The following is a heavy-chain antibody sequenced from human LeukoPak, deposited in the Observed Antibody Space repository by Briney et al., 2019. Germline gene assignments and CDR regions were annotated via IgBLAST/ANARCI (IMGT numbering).Heavy chain of an antibody. CDR2: IKQDGSET. V-gene: IGHV3-7*01. D-gene: IGHD1-26*01. CDR1: GFTFRSYW. Sequence: GGSLRLSCAASGFTFRSYWMTRVRQYPGKGLEWVANIKQDGSETYYADSVKGRFTISRDNAKRSLYLQMNSLRAEDTAVYYCARDGELGSPADAFDIWGQGTMVTVSS. J-gene: IGHJ3*02. CDR3: ARDGELGSPADAFDI.